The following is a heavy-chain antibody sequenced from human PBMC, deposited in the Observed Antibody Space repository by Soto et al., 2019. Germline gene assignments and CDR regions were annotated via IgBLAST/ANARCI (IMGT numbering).Heavy chain of an antibody. D-gene: IGHD5-18*01. CDR3: ARVVTQYSYDSYFDL. CDR1: GDSVSINSAA. CDR2: TYYRSKWYN. Sequence: WQTLSLTCPISGDSVSINSAAWNWIRQSPSRGLEWLGRTYYRSKWYNDYAVSVKSRITINPDTSKNQFSLQPNSVTPEDTAVYYCARVVTQYSYDSYFDLWGRGTLVTVS. J-gene: IGHJ2*01. V-gene: IGHV6-1*01.